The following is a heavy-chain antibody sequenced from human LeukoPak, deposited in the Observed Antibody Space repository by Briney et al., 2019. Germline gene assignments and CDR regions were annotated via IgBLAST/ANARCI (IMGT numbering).Heavy chain of an antibody. Sequence: GGSLRLSCAASGFTFDDYAMHWIRQAPGKGLEWVSGISWNSGSIGYADSVKGRFTISRDNAKNSLYLQMNSLRAEDMALYYCAKGGTSYGYVIFGYWGQGTLVTVSS. CDR2: ISWNSGSI. CDR3: AKGGTSYGYVIFGY. J-gene: IGHJ4*02. V-gene: IGHV3-9*03. D-gene: IGHD5-18*01. CDR1: GFTFDDYA.